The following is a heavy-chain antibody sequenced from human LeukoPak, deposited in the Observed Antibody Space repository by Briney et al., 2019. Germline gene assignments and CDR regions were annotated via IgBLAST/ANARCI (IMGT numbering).Heavy chain of an antibody. J-gene: IGHJ4*02. CDR1: GFTFSSYG. CDR3: AKDPNRGHSSGWYFDY. CDR2: IRYDGSNK. V-gene: IGHV3-30*02. Sequence: GGSLRLSCAASGFTFSSYGMHWVRQAPGKGLEWVAFIRYDGSNKYYADSVKGRFTISRDNSKNTLYLQMNSLRPEDTAVYYCAKDPNRGHSSGWYFDYWGQGTLVTVSS. D-gene: IGHD6-19*01.